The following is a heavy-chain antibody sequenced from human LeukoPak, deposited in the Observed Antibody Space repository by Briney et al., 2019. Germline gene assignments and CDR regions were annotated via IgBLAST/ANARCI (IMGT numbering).Heavy chain of an antibody. Sequence: PGGSLRLSCAASGFTFSSYAMSWVRQAPGKGLEWVSAISGSGGSTYYADSVKGRFTISRDNSKNTLYLQMNSLRAEDTAVYYCARDSTVTSYYYYYMDVWGKGTTVTVSS. D-gene: IGHD4-17*01. CDR1: GFTFSSYA. CDR3: ARDSTVTSYYYYYMDV. J-gene: IGHJ6*03. V-gene: IGHV3-23*01. CDR2: ISGSGGST.